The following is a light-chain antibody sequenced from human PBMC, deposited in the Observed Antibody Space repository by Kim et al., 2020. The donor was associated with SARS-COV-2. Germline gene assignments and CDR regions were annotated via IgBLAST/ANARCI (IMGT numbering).Light chain of an antibody. CDR3: AAWDDRLKGVV. V-gene: IGLV1-36*01. CDR1: SSNFGTYA. J-gene: IGLJ2*01. Sequence: QRVTTSCSGCSSNFGTYAVNWYQQVPGKAPKFLIYYNDLVPSGVSDRFSGSKSGTSASLVISGLQSEDEADYFCAAWDDRLKGVVFGGGTQLTVL. CDR2: YND.